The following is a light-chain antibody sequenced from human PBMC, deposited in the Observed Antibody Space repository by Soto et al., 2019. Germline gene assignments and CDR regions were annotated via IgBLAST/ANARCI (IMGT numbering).Light chain of an antibody. CDR3: QSADNSGIYYV. V-gene: IGLV3-25*03. CDR1: ALPKQN. J-gene: IGLJ1*01. CDR2: KDI. Sequence: SYELTQTPSVSVSPGQTARITCSGDALPKQNAYWYQQKPGQAPVLVIYKDIERPSGIPDRFSGSSSGTTVTLTISRVQAEDEADYYCQSADNSGIYYVFGTGTKLTVL.